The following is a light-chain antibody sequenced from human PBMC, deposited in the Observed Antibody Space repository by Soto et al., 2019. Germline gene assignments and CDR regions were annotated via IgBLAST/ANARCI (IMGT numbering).Light chain of an antibody. J-gene: IGKJ1*01. CDR3: QHYDTWRAT. Sequence: DSQMTQSPSTLSSSVVDRLTITCRATQTINTILAWYQQKPGKAPRLLIYDASSLESGVPSRFSGSGSGTEFTLTISGLQPDDFATYYCQHYDTWRATFGLGTKVDIK. CDR1: QTINTI. V-gene: IGKV1-5*01. CDR2: DAS.